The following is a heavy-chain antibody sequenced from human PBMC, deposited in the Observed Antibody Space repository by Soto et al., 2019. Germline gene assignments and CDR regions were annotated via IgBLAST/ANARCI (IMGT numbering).Heavy chain of an antibody. V-gene: IGHV1-69*13. CDR2: IIPIFGTA. D-gene: IGHD3-10*01. J-gene: IGHJ6*02. CDR3: AREKKAYGSGRYGMDV. CDR1: GGTFSSYA. Sequence: SVKVSCKASGGTFSSYAISWVRQAPGQGLEWMGGIIPIFGTANYAQKFQGRVTITADESTSAAYMELSSLRSEDTAVYYCAREKKAYGSGRYGMDVWGQGTTVTVSS.